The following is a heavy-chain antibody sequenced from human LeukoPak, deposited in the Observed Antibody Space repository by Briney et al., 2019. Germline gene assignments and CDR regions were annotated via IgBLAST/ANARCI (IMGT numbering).Heavy chain of an antibody. J-gene: IGHJ5*02. D-gene: IGHD3-9*01. Sequence: GASVKVSCXASGYTFTSYGISWVRQALGQGLEWMGWISAYNGNTNYAQKLQGRVTMTTDTSTSTAYMELRSLRSDDTAVYYCARVLRYFDWSPSWFDPWGQGTLVTVSS. CDR1: GYTFTSYG. CDR2: ISAYNGNT. V-gene: IGHV1-18*01. CDR3: ARVLRYFDWSPSWFDP.